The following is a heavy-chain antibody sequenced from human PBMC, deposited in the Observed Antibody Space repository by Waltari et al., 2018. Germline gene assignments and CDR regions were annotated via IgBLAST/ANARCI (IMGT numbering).Heavy chain of an antibody. CDR2: IYPGDADT. D-gene: IGHD3-3*01. V-gene: IGHV5-51*01. CDR1: GYSFTSYW. Sequence: EVQLVRSGAEVKKPGESLKISCKGSGYSFTSYWIGWVRQMPGKGLEWMGIIYPGDADTSGSPSFQGRAASAADKSISTAYLQWSSLKASDTAMYYCARQGVILESDSASDYWGQGTLVTVSS. J-gene: IGHJ4*02. CDR3: ARQGVILESDSASDY.